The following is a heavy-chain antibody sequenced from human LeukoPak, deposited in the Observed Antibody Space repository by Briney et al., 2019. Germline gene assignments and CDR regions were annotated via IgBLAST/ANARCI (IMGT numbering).Heavy chain of an antibody. Sequence: GGSLRLSCAASGFTFSAYSMNWVRQAPGKGLEWVSSISTGSSYIYYADSVKGRFTISRENAKNSLYLQMNSLRAEDTAVYYCARAGGPPTAMGFDPWGQGSLVSVST. D-gene: IGHD2-2*01. CDR3: ARAGGPPTAMGFDP. CDR1: GFTFSAYS. V-gene: IGHV3-21*01. CDR2: ISTGSSYI. J-gene: IGHJ5*02.